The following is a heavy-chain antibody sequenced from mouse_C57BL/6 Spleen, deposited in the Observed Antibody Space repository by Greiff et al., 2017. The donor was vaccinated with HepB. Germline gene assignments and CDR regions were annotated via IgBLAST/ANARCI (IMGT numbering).Heavy chain of an antibody. Sequence: QVQLQQPGAELVKPGASVKLSCKASGYTFTSYWMQWVKQRPGQGLEWIGEIEPSDSYTNYNQKFKGKATLTVDTSSSTAYIQLSSRTSEDSAVYYCARELTGTSAMDYWGQGTSVTVSS. J-gene: IGHJ4*01. V-gene: IGHV1-50*01. CDR3: ARELTGTSAMDY. CDR1: GYTFTSYW. D-gene: IGHD4-1*01. CDR2: IEPSDSYT.